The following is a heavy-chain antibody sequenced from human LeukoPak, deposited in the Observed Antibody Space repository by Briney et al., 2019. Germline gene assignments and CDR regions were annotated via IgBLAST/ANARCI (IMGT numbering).Heavy chain of an antibody. Sequence: GASVKVSCKASGYTFTSYGINWLRQAPGQGLEWMGWISAYNGNTNYAQKLQGRVTMTTDTSTSTAYMELRSLRSDDTAVYYCARYCSSTSCYKESDYWGQGTLVTVSS. CDR2: ISAYNGNT. CDR1: GYTFTSYG. CDR3: ARYCSSTSCYKESDY. J-gene: IGHJ4*02. V-gene: IGHV1-18*01. D-gene: IGHD2-2*02.